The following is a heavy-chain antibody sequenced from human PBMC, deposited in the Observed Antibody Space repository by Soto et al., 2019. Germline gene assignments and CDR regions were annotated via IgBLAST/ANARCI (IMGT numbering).Heavy chain of an antibody. CDR3: ASSTTGTSYFEY. CDR1: GGSISSHY. Sequence: SETLSLTCTVSGGSISSHYWSWIRQPPGKGLEWIGYISYSGSTNYNPSLKSRVTISVDTSKNQFSLKLSSVTAADTAAYYCASSTTGTSYFEYWGQGTLVTVS. CDR2: ISYSGST. V-gene: IGHV4-59*08. D-gene: IGHD1-1*01. J-gene: IGHJ4*02.